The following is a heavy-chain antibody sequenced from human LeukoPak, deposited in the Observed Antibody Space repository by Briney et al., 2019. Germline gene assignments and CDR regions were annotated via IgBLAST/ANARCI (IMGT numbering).Heavy chain of an antibody. J-gene: IGHJ4*02. CDR2: IYYSGST. Sequence: GSLRLSCAASGFTFSDHYMDWVRQAPGKGLEWIGNIYYSGSTYYNPSLKSRVTISVDTSKNQFSLKLSSVTAADTAVYYCASLYGSGSYYPSDYWGQGTLVTVSS. V-gene: IGHV4-38-2*01. D-gene: IGHD3-10*01. CDR1: GFTFSDHY. CDR3: ASLYGSGSYYPSDY.